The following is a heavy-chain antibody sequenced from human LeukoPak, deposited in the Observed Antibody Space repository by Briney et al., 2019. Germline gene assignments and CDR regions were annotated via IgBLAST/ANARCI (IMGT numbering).Heavy chain of an antibody. V-gene: IGHV3-15*01. CDR1: GFTFSNAW. CDR3: TTVRMDIAVAGILDP. CDR2: IKSKTDGGTA. J-gene: IGHJ5*02. D-gene: IGHD6-13*01. Sequence: GGSLRLSCAASGFTFSNAWMSWVRQAPGKGLEWVGRIKSKTDGGTADYAAPVKGRFTISRDDSKNTLYLQMNSLKNEDTAVYYCTTVRMDIAVAGILDPWGQGTLVTVSS.